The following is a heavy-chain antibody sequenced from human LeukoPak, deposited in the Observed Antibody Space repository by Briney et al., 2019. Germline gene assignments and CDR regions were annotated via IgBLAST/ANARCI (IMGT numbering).Heavy chain of an antibody. CDR1: GYPFANNY. V-gene: IGHV1-46*01. J-gene: IGHJ4*02. Sequence: ASVEVSCKASGYPFANNYMHWVRQAPGQGLEWMGLFNPTGGGTSYGRKFQGRLTMTGDTSTSTVYMELSSLRSDDTAVYYCARAHQGAMFYDNWGQGTLVTVSS. CDR3: ARAHQGAMFYDN. D-gene: IGHD3-10*02. CDR2: FNPTGGGT.